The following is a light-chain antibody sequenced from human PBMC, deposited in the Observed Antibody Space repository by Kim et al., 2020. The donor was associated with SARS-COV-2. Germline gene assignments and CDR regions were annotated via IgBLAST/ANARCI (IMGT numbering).Light chain of an antibody. CDR2: NNN. Sequence: GQKVTISSSGSSSNIGNNYVSWYQQFPGTTPKLLIYNNNQRPSGIPDRFSGSKSGTSATLGITGLQTGDEADYYCATWHTSLSAVIFGGGTQLTVL. CDR1: SSNIGNNY. V-gene: IGLV1-51*01. J-gene: IGLJ2*01. CDR3: ATWHTSLSAVI.